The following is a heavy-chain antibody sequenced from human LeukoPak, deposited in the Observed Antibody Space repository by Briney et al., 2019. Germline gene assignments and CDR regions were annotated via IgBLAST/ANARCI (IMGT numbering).Heavy chain of an antibody. CDR3: ARGAMATTPFFDY. V-gene: IGHV4-59*01. J-gene: IGHJ4*02. CDR1: GGSISNYY. D-gene: IGHD5-24*01. Sequence: SETLSLTCPVSGGSISNYYYLTWIRQPPGKGLEWIGYVYYTGSTNFNPSLKSRVTMSLDTSRNQFSLKLTSLTAADTAVYYCARGAMATTPFFDYWGQGTLVTVSS. CDR2: VYYTGST.